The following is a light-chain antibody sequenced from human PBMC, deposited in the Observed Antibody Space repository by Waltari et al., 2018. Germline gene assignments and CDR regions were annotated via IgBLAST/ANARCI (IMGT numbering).Light chain of an antibody. CDR2: STA. Sequence: DIQMTQSPSSLSAPVGDIVTITFRAIQSMSSYLNWYQQKPGKAPKLLNYSTASLQSGVPSRFSGSGSGTDFTLTISSLQPEDFATYYCQQSYRGFTFGPGTKVDIK. J-gene: IGKJ3*01. V-gene: IGKV1-39*01. CDR3: QQSYRGFT. CDR1: QSMSSY.